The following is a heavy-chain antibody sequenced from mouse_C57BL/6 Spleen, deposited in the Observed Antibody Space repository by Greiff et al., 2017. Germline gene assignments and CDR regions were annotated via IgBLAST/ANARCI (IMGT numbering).Heavy chain of an antibody. J-gene: IGHJ3*01. CDR3: ARKLQGFAY. Sequence: QVQLKESGAELARPGASVKMSCKASGYTFTSYTMHWVKQRPGQGLEWIGYINPSSGYTKYNQKFKDKATLTADKSSSTAYMQLSSLTSEDSAVYYCARKLQGFAYWGQGTLVTVSA. CDR2: INPSSGYT. V-gene: IGHV1-4*01. CDR1: GYTFTSYT.